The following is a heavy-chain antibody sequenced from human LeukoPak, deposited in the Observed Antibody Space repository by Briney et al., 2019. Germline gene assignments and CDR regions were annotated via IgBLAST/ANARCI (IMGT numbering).Heavy chain of an antibody. D-gene: IGHD7-27*01. CDR3: ARFSPRAMGNYLDF. CDR2: IYPRGST. J-gene: IGHJ4*02. Sequence: TSETLSLTCTVSGGSISSGSYSWSWIRQPPGKGLEWIGYIYPRGSTYYNPSLKSRVILSLDKSANEFSLNLSSVTAADTAVYYCARFSPRAMGNYLDFWGQGTLVTVSS. CDR1: GGSISSGSYS. V-gene: IGHV4-30-2*01.